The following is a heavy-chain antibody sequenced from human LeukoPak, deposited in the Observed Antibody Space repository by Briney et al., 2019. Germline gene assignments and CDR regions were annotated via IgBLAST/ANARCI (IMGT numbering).Heavy chain of an antibody. CDR3: TSDTVNTAVGIDY. Sequence: PGGSLRLSCAASGFTFSSYSMNWVRQAPGKGLVWVSRMNADGSSSNYADSVKGRFTISRDNAKNTLHLQMDSLSAEDTAVYYCTSDTVNTAVGIDYWGQGTLVTVSS. V-gene: IGHV3-74*01. D-gene: IGHD5-18*01. J-gene: IGHJ4*02. CDR1: GFTFSSYS. CDR2: MNADGSSS.